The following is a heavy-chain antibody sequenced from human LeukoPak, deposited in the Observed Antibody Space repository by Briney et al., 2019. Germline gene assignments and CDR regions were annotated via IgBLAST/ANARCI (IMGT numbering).Heavy chain of an antibody. CDR2: ISYDGSNK. CDR1: GLTFSSYA. J-gene: IGHJ4*02. D-gene: IGHD6-19*01. V-gene: IGHV3-30-3*02. Sequence: PGGSLRLSCAASGLTFSSYAMHWVRQAPGKGLEWVAVISYDGSNKYYADSVKGRFTISRDNSKNTLYLQMNSLRAEDTAVYYCAKQPGWEGGDYWGQGTLVTVSS. CDR3: AKQPGWEGGDY.